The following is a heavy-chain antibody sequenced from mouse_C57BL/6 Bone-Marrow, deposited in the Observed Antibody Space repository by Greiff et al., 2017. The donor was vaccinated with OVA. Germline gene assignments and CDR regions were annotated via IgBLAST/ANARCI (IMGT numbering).Heavy chain of an antibody. J-gene: IGHJ2*01. D-gene: IGHD2-4*01. CDR2: INPYNGGT. CDR3: ARQGIYYDYEGVYFDY. V-gene: IGHV1-19*01. CDR1: GYTFTDYY. Sequence: EVQLQESGPVLVKPGASVKMSCKASGYTFTDYYMNWVKQSHGKSLEWIGVINPYNGGTSYNQKFKGKATLTVAKSSSKAYMELNTLTSEDSAVYYGARQGIYYDYEGVYFDYWGQGTTLTVSS.